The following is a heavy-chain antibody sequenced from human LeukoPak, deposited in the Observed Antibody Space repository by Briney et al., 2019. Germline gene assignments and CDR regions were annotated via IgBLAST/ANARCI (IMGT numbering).Heavy chain of an antibody. V-gene: IGHV3-48*01. D-gene: IGHD1-1*01. CDR3: ARISNGIPDY. Sequence: PGGSLRLSCAASGFTFSSYSMNWVRQAPGKGLEWVSYISISSTTIYYADSVKGRFTISRDNAKNSLYLQMNSLGAEDTAVYYCARISNGIPDYWGQGTLVTVSS. CDR2: ISISSTTI. CDR1: GFTFSSYS. J-gene: IGHJ4*02.